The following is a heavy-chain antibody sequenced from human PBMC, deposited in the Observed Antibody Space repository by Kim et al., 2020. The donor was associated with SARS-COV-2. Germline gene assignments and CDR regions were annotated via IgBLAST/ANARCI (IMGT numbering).Heavy chain of an antibody. D-gene: IGHD3-10*01. CDR1: GFPVSSNY. Sequence: GGSLRLSCAVSGFPVSSNYVSWVRQGPGKGLEWVSTLSSGGNTNYADSVKGRFTISRDNSKNTLFLQMNSLRVEDTAIYYCAREGAPCYYRLPFNTRSQGIHLLVWSASHRIPSVFPGRAASGAAPGAQALGCLVKEYF. CDR2: LSSGGNT. J-gene: IGHJ1*01. CDR3: AREGAPCYYRLPFNTRSQGIHLLVWSASHRIPSVFPGRAASGAAPGAQALGCLVKEYF. V-gene: IGHV3-53*01.